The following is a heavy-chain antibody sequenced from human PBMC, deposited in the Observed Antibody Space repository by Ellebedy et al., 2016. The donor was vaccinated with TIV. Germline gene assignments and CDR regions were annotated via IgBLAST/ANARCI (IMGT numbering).Heavy chain of an antibody. CDR3: VRRSQVGDHY. Sequence: GESLKISCAASGFIFSDSAMHWVRQASGKGLEWVGRIRSKANNYATTYAASVKGRFTISRDDSTNTAFLQMNSLRTEDMAMYYCVRRSQVGDHYWGQGTLVTVSS. D-gene: IGHD3-16*01. V-gene: IGHV3-73*01. CDR1: GFIFSDSA. J-gene: IGHJ4*02. CDR2: IRSKANNYAT.